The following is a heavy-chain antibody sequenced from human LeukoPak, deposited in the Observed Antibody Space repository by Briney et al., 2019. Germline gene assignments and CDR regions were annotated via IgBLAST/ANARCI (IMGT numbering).Heavy chain of an antibody. D-gene: IGHD3-16*01. CDR1: GGSISSSSYY. CDR2: IYYSGST. CDR3: ARILIGEVGIAFDI. J-gene: IGHJ3*02. V-gene: IGHV4-39*07. Sequence: SETLSLTCTVSGGSISSSSYYWGWIRQPPGKGLEWIGSIYYSGSTYYNPSLKSRVTISVDTSKNQFSLKLSSVTAADTAVYYCARILIGEVGIAFDIWGQGTMVTVSS.